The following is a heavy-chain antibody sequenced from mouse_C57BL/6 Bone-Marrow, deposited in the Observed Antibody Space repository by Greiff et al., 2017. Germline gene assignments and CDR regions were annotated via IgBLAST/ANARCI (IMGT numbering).Heavy chain of an antibody. D-gene: IGHD2-2*01. CDR1: GYAFTNYL. J-gene: IGHJ2*01. Sequence: QVQLQQSGAELVRPGTSVKVSCKASGYAFTNYLIEWVKQRPGQGLEWIGVINPGSGGTNYNEKFKGKATLTADKSSSTAYMQLSSLTSEDSAVXFCARGVTWVLDYWGQGTTLTVSS. CDR2: INPGSGGT. V-gene: IGHV1-54*01. CDR3: ARGVTWVLDY.